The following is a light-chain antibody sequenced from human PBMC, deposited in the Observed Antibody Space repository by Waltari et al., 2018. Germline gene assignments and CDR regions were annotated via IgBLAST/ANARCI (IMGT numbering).Light chain of an antibody. CDR2: GNN. J-gene: IGLJ2*01. CDR3: QSYDNSLNAVI. CDR1: FSNIGTSYD. V-gene: IGLV1-40*01. Sequence: QSVLTQPPSVSGAPGQRVTISCTGSFSNIGTSYDVHWYRQVPGTAPKPLIYGNNNRPAGVPDRVSGSKSGTSASLAITGLQAEDEADYFCQSYDNSLNAVIFGGGTKLTVL.